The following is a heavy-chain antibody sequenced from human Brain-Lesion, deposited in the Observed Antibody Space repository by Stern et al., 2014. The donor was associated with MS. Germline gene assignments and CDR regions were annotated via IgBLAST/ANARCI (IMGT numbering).Heavy chain of an antibody. CDR1: GGSISSGGYY. CDR2: IFNSGST. Sequence: VQLVGSGPGLVKPSQTLSLSCTVSGGSISSGGYYWSWIRQPAGKGLEWIGRIFNSGSTSYNPPLKSRVTISIDTSKNQFSLRLNSMTAADTAVYYCARGRVVPGFQYYATDVWGQGTTVIVSS. J-gene: IGHJ6*02. D-gene: IGHD2-2*01. CDR3: ARGRVVPGFQYYATDV. V-gene: IGHV4-61*02.